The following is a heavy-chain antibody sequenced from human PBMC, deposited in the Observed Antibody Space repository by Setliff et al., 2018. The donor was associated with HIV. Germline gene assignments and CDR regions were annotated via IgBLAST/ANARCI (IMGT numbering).Heavy chain of an antibody. CDR2: MSYSGSA. Sequence: SETLSLTCTVSGGSISSRDYYWGWIRQPPGKGLEWIGSMSYSGSAYYNPSLKSRVTISVDTSKNQFSLKLSSVTAADTAVYYCARAPANYHDSSGFYYGGDYYFDFWGQGTLVTVSS. V-gene: IGHV4-39*07. D-gene: IGHD3-22*01. CDR1: GGSISSRDYY. CDR3: ARAPANYHDSSGFYYGGDYYFDF. J-gene: IGHJ4*02.